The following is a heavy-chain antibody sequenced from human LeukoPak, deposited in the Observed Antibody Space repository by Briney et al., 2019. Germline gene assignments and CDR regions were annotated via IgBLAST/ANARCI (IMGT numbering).Heavy chain of an antibody. Sequence: SQTLSLTCAISGDSVSSNSAAWNWIRQSPSRGLEWLGRTYYRSKWYNDYAVSVKSRITINPDTSKNQFSLQLNSVTPEDTAVYYCARVEEWNSSSWGYMDVWGKGTTVTVSS. V-gene: IGHV6-1*01. CDR2: TYYRSKWYN. CDR3: ARVEEWNSSSWGYMDV. D-gene: IGHD6-13*01. CDR1: GDSVSSNSAA. J-gene: IGHJ6*03.